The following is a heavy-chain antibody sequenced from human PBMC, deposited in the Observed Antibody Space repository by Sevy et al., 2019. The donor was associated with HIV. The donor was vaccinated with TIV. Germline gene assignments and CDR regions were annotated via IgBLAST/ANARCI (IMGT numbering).Heavy chain of an antibody. CDR1: GFTFSSYS. CDR3: AKSWGSITAAGIDY. CDR2: VSSSSDYI. J-gene: IGHJ4*02. V-gene: IGHV3-21*01. D-gene: IGHD6-13*01. Sequence: GGPLRLSCVASGFTFSSYSMHWVRQAPGKGLEWVSSVSSSSDYIYYADSVKGRFTISRDNAKNSLYLQMNSLRAEDTAVYYCAKSWGSITAAGIDYWGQGTLVTVSS.